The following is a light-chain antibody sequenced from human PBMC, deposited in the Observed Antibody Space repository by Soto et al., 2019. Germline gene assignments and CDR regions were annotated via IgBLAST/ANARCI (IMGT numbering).Light chain of an antibody. V-gene: IGKV3-11*01. CDR1: QSVSSY. Sequence: EIVLTQSPATLSLSPGERATLSCRASQSVSSYLAWYQQKPGQAPRLLIYDASNRATGIPARFSGSGSGTDLTLTISSLDPEDFAVYYCQQRSNWPPYTFGQGTKLETK. CDR3: QQRSNWPPYT. CDR2: DAS. J-gene: IGKJ2*01.